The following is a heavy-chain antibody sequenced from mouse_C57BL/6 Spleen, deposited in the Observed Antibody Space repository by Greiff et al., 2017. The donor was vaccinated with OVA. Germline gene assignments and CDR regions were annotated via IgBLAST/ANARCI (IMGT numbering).Heavy chain of an antibody. CDR2: IDPEDGET. CDR3: ARSGPYAMDY. V-gene: IGHV14-2*01. Sequence: VQLQQSGAELVKPGASVKLSCTASGFNIKDYYMHWVKQRTEQGLEWIGRIDPEDGETKYAPEFQGKATITADTASNTAYLQLSSLTSEDTAVYYCARSGPYAMDYWGQGTSVTVSS. J-gene: IGHJ4*01. CDR1: GFNIKDYY.